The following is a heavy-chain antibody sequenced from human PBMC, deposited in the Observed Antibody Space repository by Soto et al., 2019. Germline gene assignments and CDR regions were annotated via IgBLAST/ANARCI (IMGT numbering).Heavy chain of an antibody. CDR1: GFTFSSYA. J-gene: IGHJ4*02. CDR3: ARRTSSWSFDY. CDR2: ISGSGGST. D-gene: IGHD6-13*01. Sequence: EVQLLESGGGLVQPGGSLRLSCAASGFTFSSYAMSWVRQAPGKGLEWVSAISGSGGSTYYADSVKGRFTFSRDNSKNTLSLQMTSLRAEDTAVYYGARRTSSWSFDYWGQGTLVTVSS. V-gene: IGHV3-23*01.